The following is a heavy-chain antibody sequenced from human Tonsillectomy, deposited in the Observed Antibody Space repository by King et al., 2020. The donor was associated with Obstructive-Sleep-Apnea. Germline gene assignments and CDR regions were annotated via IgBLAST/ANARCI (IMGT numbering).Heavy chain of an antibody. CDR2: INSDGSST. CDR1: GFTFSSYW. V-gene: IGHV3-74*01. CDR3: AREKSYYYAMDV. J-gene: IGHJ6*02. Sequence: VQLVESGGGLVQPGGSLRLSCAASGFTFSSYWMHWVRQPPGKGLVWVSRINSDGSSTSYADSVKGRFTISRDNAKNTLYLQMNGLRAEDTAVYYCAREKSYYYAMDVWGQGTTVTVSS.